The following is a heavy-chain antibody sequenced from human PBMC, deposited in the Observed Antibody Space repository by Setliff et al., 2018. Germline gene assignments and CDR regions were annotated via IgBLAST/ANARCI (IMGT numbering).Heavy chain of an antibody. D-gene: IGHD1-26*01. CDR3: ARVRYSGSYLVGNY. CDR1: GYTFTSYG. V-gene: IGHV1-18*01. Sequence: GASVKVSCKASGYTFTSYGISWVRQAPGQGLEWMGWISAYNGNTNYAQKLQGRVTMTTDTSTSAAYMELRSLRSDDTAVYYCARVRYSGSYLVGNYWGQGTLVTVSS. J-gene: IGHJ4*02. CDR2: ISAYNGNT.